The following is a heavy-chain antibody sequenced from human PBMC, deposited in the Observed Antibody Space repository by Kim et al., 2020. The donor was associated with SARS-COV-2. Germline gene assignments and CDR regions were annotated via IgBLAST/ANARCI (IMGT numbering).Heavy chain of an antibody. Sequence: PSLKRRVTISVDTSKNQFSLKLSSVTAADTAVYYCARRGRQQLGGYYFDYWGQGTLVTVSS. D-gene: IGHD6-13*01. V-gene: IGHV4-39*01. J-gene: IGHJ4*02. CDR3: ARRGRQQLGGYYFDY.